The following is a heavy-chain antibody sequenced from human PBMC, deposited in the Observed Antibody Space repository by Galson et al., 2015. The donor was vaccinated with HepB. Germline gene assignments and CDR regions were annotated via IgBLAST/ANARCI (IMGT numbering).Heavy chain of an antibody. CDR1: GFTFHNFA. CDR3: AKDWYFDL. J-gene: IGHJ2*01. CDR2: ISDRGAST. V-gene: IGHV3-23*01. Sequence: SLRLSCAASGFTFHNFAMTWVRQAPGKGLEWVSGISDRGASTYYADSVKGRFTISRDNAQSTLYLQMNSLRAEDTAVYFCAKDWYFDLWGRGTLVTVSS.